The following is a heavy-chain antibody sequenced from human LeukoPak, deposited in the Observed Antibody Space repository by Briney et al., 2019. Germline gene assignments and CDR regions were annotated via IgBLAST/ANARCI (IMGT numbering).Heavy chain of an antibody. CDR3: TTDIPYTGGALDY. Sequence: TGGSLRLSCAASGFTFSDYYMSWIRQTPGKGLEWVSYISSSGTTIYYADSVKGRFTISRDNAKNSLYLQMNSLKTDDTAVYFCTTDIPYTGGALDYWGQGALVTVSS. D-gene: IGHD2-15*01. CDR2: ISSSGTTI. V-gene: IGHV3-11*01. CDR1: GFTFSDYY. J-gene: IGHJ4*02.